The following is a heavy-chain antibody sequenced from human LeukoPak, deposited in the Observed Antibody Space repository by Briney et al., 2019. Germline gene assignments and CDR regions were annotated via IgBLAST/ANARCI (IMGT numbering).Heavy chain of an antibody. V-gene: IGHV3-30*18. J-gene: IGHJ3*02. CDR1: GFSFSGNG. CDR3: ANESTRRTSRSLDI. CDR2: VSYDGGAT. D-gene: IGHD2-2*01. Sequence: GGSLRLSCAASGFSFSGNGMHWVRQGPGKWLEWVAVVSYDGGATHYADSVRVRLTISTANSKNKLYLRMKSLRAKDPAIYYCANESTRRTSRSLDIWGQGTMVTVSS.